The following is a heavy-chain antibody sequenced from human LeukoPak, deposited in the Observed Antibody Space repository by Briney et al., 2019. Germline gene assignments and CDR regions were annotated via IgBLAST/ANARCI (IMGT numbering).Heavy chain of an antibody. CDR1: GFTFSSYW. V-gene: IGHV3-74*01. D-gene: IGHD2-2*01. J-gene: IGHJ3*02. CDR3: ARERGAYCSSTSCYGFHDAFDI. Sequence: GGSLRLSCAASGFTFSSYWMHWVRQAPGKGLVWVSRINSGESSTSYADSVKGRFTISRDNAKNTLYLQMNSLRAEDTAVYYCARERGAYCSSTSCYGFHDAFDIWGQGTMVTVSS. CDR2: INSGESST.